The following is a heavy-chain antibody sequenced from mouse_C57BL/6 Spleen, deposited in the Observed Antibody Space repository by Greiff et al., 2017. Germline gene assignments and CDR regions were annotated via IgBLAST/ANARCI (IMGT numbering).Heavy chain of an antibody. D-gene: IGHD1-1*01. V-gene: IGHV2-6*03. J-gene: IGHJ4*01. CDR3: AIIATVVDGYAMDY. CDR1: GFSLTSYG. Sequence: VMLVESGPGLVAPSQSLSITCTVSGFSLTSYGVHWVRQPPGKGLEWLVVIWSDGSTTYNSALKSRLSISKDNSKSQVFLKMNSLQTDDTAMYYCAIIATVVDGYAMDYWGQGTSVTVSS. CDR2: IWSDGST.